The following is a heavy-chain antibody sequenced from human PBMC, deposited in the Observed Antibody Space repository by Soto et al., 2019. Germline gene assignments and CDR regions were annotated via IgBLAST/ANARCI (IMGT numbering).Heavy chain of an antibody. CDR2: ISGSGGST. CDR3: AKLPWYYYDILTGYSRGRNWFDP. J-gene: IGHJ5*02. CDR1: GFTFSSYA. Sequence: PGGSLRLSCAASGFTFSSYAMSWVRQAPGKGLEWVSAISGSGGSTYYADSVKGRFTISRDNSKNTLYLQMNSLRAEDTAVYYCAKLPWYYYDILTGYSRGRNWFDPWGQGTLVTVSS. V-gene: IGHV3-23*01. D-gene: IGHD3-9*01.